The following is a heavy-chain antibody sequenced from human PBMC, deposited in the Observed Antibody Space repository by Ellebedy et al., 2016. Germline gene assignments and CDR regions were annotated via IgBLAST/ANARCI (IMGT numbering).Heavy chain of an antibody. V-gene: IGHV3-7*01. CDR3: ARTLSYKTSRHYMDV. D-gene: IGHD3-10*01. Sequence: GGSLRLXCAVSGFTFSQYWMSWVRQAPGKGLEWVATLNQDGTHSVRGRFTISRDNTKNSLYLQMDSLRVEDTGIYFCARTLSYKTSRHYMDVWGKGTTVTVSS. CDR2: LNQDGT. CDR1: GFTFSQYW. J-gene: IGHJ6*03.